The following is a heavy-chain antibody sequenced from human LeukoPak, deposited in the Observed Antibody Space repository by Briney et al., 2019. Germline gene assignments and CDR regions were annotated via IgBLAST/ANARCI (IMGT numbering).Heavy chain of an antibody. CDR2: INSGGSDS. CDR3: ARGHSTGCFDY. Sequence: GGSLRLSCAASGFTVSSNYMSWVRQAPGKGLVWVSRINSGGSDSIYADSVKGRFTISGDNAQNTVYLQMNSLRAEDTAIYYCARGHSTGCFDYWGQGTLVTVSS. CDR1: GFTVSSNY. V-gene: IGHV3-74*01. D-gene: IGHD1-14*01. J-gene: IGHJ4*02.